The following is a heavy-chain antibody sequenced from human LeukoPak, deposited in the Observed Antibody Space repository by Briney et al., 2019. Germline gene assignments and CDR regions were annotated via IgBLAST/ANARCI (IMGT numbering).Heavy chain of an antibody. CDR2: ISSSSSSYI. V-gene: IGHV3-21*01. D-gene: IGHD3-10*01. CDR3: ARDRTYGAFDI. CDR1: GFTFSSYS. Sequence: GGSLRLSCAASGFTFSSYSMNWVRQAPGKGLEWVSSISSSSSSYIYYADSVKGRFTISRDNAKNSLYLQMNSLRAEDTAVYYCARDRTYGAFDIWGQGTMVTVSS. J-gene: IGHJ3*02.